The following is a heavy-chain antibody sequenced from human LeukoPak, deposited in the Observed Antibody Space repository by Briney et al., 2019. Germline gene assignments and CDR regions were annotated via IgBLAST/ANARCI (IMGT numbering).Heavy chain of an antibody. CDR3: ARDFRYYDYVWGSYRYNYFDY. CDR2: IYTSGST. Sequence: PSETLSLTCTVSGGSISSGSYYWSWIRQPAGKGLEWIGRIYTSGSTNYNPSLKSRVTISVDTSKNQFSLKLSSVTAADTAVYYCARDFRYYDYVWGSYRYNYFDYWGQGTLVTVSS. J-gene: IGHJ4*02. CDR1: GGSISSGSYY. D-gene: IGHD3-16*02. V-gene: IGHV4-61*02.